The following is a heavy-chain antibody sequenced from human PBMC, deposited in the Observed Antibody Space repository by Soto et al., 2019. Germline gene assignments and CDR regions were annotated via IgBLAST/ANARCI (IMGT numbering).Heavy chain of an antibody. D-gene: IGHD1-26*01. V-gene: IGHV5-51*01. J-gene: IGHJ6*02. CDR1: GYSFTSYW. CDR3: ARHGYSGSDGAPYYYNGMDF. Sequence: GESLKISCKGSGYSFTSYWIGWVRQMPGKGLEWMGIIYPGDSDTRYSPSFQGQVTISADKSISTAYLQWSSLKASDTAMYYCARHGYSGSDGAPYYYNGMDFWDQVTTVTVSS. CDR2: IYPGDSDT.